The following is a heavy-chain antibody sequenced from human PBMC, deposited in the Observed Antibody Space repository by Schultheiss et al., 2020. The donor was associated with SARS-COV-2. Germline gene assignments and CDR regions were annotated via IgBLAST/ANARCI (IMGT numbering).Heavy chain of an antibody. CDR2: IYYSGST. CDR1: GGSISSYY. J-gene: IGHJ4*02. D-gene: IGHD2-15*01. V-gene: IGHV4-59*01. Sequence: SQTLSLTCTVSGGSISSYYWSWIRQPPGKGLEWIGYIYYSGSTNYNPSLKSRVTISVDTSKNQFSLKLSSVTAADTAVYYCARQAASHGSCWGYWGQGTLVTVSS. CDR3: ARQAASHGSCWGY.